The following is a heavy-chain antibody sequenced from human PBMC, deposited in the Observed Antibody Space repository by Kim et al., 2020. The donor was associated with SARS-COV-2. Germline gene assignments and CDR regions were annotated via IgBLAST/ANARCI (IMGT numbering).Heavy chain of an antibody. CDR3: VKSYGVYGSGSRNY. Sequence: GGSLRLSCSASGFTFSSYAMHWVRQAPGKGLEYVSAISSNGGSTYYADSVKGRFTISRDNSKNTLYLQMSSLRAEDTAVYYCVKSYGVYGSGSRNYWGQGTLVTVSS. J-gene: IGHJ4*02. D-gene: IGHD3-10*01. CDR1: GFTFSSYA. V-gene: IGHV3-64D*06. CDR2: ISSNGGST.